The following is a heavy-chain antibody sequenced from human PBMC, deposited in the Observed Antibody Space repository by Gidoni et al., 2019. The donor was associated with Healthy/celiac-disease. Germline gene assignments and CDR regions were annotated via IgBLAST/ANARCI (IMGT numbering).Heavy chain of an antibody. D-gene: IGHD3-22*01. CDR2: IIPILGIA. Sequence: QVQLVQSGAEVKTPGSSVKVSCKASEGTFSSYTISWVRQAPGQGLEWMGRIIPILGIANYAQKFQGRVTITADKSTSTAYMELSSLRSEDTAVYYCARGGNYYDRDFDYWGQGTLVTVSS. V-gene: IGHV1-69*02. CDR3: ARGGNYYDRDFDY. J-gene: IGHJ4*02. CDR1: EGTFSSYT.